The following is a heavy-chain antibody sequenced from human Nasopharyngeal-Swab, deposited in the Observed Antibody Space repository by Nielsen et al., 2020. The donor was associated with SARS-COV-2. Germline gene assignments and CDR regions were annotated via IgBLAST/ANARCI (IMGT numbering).Heavy chain of an antibody. CDR1: GFTFSDYY. Sequence: GVLRLSCAASGFTFSDYYMSWIRQAPGKGLEWVSYISSSSSYTNYADSVKGRFTISRDNAKNSLYLQMNSLRAEDTAVYYCARGTATGWFDPWGQGTLVTVSS. CDR3: ARGTATGWFDP. CDR2: ISSSSSYT. V-gene: IGHV3-11*05. D-gene: IGHD4-17*01. J-gene: IGHJ5*02.